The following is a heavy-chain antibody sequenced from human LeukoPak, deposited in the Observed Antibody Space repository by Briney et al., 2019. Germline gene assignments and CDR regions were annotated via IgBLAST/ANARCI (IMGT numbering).Heavy chain of an antibody. D-gene: IGHD2-2*01. Sequence: SETLSLTCAVYGGSFSGYYWSWIRQPPGKGLEWIGEINHSGSTNYNPSLKSRVTISVDTSKNQFSLKLSSVTAADTAVYYCARGDGGYCSSTSCPYFDYWGQGTLVTVSS. V-gene: IGHV4-34*01. CDR1: GGSFSGYY. CDR2: INHSGST. J-gene: IGHJ4*02. CDR3: ARGDGGYCSSTSCPYFDY.